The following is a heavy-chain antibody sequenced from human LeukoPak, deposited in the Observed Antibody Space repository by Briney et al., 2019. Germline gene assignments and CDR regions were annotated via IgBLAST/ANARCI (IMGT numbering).Heavy chain of an antibody. CDR1: GFTFSDHY. Sequence: PGGPLRLSCAASGFTFSDHYMDWVRQAPGKGLEWVGRTRKKVNGYTTEYAASVKGRFTVSRDDSKNSLYLQMNSLRTEDTAVYYCARGIAVIGTYTFFDYWGQGTLVTVSS. D-gene: IGHD6-19*01. J-gene: IGHJ4*02. CDR3: ARGIAVIGTYTFFDY. CDR2: TRKKVNGYTT. V-gene: IGHV3-72*01.